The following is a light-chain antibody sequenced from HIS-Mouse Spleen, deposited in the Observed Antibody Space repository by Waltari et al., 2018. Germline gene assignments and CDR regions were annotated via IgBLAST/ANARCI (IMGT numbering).Light chain of an antibody. J-gene: IGLJ3*02. Sequence: QSVLTQPPSASGTPGQRVTISCSGSRSNIGSNHVTWYQQHPGTAPKLLIYSNNQRPSGVPDRFSGSKSGTSASLAISGLQSEDEADYYCAAWDDSLNGWVFGGGTKLTVL. CDR3: AAWDDSLNGWV. V-gene: IGLV1-44*01. CDR2: SNN. CDR1: RSNIGSNH.